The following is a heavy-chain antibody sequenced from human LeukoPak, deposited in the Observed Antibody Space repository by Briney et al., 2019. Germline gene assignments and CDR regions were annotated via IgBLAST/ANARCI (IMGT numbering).Heavy chain of an antibody. J-gene: IGHJ4*02. CDR2: ISGSGGST. CDR1: GFTFSSYA. D-gene: IGHD3-10*01. V-gene: IGHV3-23*01. CDR3: AKDGYGSKSYIDLDY. Sequence: GGSLRLSCAASGFTFSSYAMSWVRQAPGKGLEWVSTISGSGGSTYYAHSVKGRFTNSRDNSENTVYLQMSSLRAEDTAVYYCAKDGYGSKSYIDLDYWGQGTLVTVSS.